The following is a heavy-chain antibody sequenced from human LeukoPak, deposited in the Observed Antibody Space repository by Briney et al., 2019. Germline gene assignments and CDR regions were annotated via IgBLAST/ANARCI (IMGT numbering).Heavy chain of an antibody. V-gene: IGHV4-61*01. CDR2: IYYSGST. CDR1: GGSISSGSYY. Sequence: SETLSLTCTVTGGSISSGSYYWSWIRQPPGKGLEWIGYIYYSGSTNYNPSLKSRVTISVDTSKNQFSLKLSSVTAADTAVYYCARLPGADWYFDLWGRGTLVTVSS. CDR3: ARLPGADWYFDL. J-gene: IGHJ2*01. D-gene: IGHD3-10*01.